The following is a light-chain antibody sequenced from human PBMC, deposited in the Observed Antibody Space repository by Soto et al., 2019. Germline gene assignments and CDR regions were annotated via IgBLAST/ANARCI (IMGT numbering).Light chain of an antibody. V-gene: IGKV3-15*01. CDR2: GAS. J-gene: IGKJ1*01. CDR1: ENIGSN. Sequence: EIVMTQSPATLSVSPGDRATLSCRASENIGSNLAWYQQKPGQAPRLLMYGASTRATDIPARFSGSESGAEFSLTISNLQSEDFAVYYCQQYGNSPSTFGQGTKVDIK. CDR3: QQYGNSPST.